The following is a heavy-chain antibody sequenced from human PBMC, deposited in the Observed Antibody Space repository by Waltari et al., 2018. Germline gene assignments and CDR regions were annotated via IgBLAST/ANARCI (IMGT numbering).Heavy chain of an antibody. Sequence: EVQLVESGGGLVQPGGSLRLSCAASGFTFSDQYMDWVRQAPGKGLEWVGRTRNKATSYTTEYAASVKGRFTISRDDSKNSLYLQMNSLKTEDTAVYYCARGWQQDNWEYDYWGQGTLFTVSS. J-gene: IGHJ4*02. D-gene: IGHD6-13*01. V-gene: IGHV3-72*01. CDR2: TRNKATSYTT. CDR3: ARGWQQDNWEYDY. CDR1: GFTFSDQY.